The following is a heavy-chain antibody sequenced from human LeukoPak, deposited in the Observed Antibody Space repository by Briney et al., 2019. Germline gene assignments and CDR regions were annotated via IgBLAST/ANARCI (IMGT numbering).Heavy chain of an antibody. J-gene: IGHJ4*02. V-gene: IGHV3-23*01. CDR1: GFTFSSYA. D-gene: IGHD3-22*01. CDR2: ISGRGGST. Sequence: GGSLRLSCAASGFTFSSYAMSWVRQAPGKGLEWVSAISGRGGSTYYADSVKGRFTISRDNSKNTLYLQMNNLRAEDTAVYYCAKVYYYDSSGANDYWGQGALVTVSS. CDR3: AKVYYYDSSGANDY.